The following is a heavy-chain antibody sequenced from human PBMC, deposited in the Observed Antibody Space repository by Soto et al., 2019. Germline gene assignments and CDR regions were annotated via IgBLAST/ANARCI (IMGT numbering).Heavy chain of an antibody. CDR2: ITPFNGNT. V-gene: IGHV1-45*02. CDR3: ASGRYDASGYFDD. J-gene: IGHJ4*02. CDR1: GNTFTYVY. D-gene: IGHD3-22*01. Sequence: ASVNVSCTGSGNTFTYVYLHWVRQAPGQALEWMGWITPFNGNTKYAQKFQDRVTFTGDTSLNTAYMELSSLRSDDTAMFYCASGRYDASGYFDDGGQGTMGTV.